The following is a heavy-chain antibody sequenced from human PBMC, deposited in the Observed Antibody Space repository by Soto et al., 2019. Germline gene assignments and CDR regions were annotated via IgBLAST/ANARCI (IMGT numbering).Heavy chain of an antibody. CDR2: ISGGGGGT. D-gene: IGHD2-21*02. CDR3: AKQNGYGGNSELEY. CDR1: GFIFSNYA. Sequence: GGSLRLSCAASGFIFSNYAMNWVRQAPGKGLEWVSGISGGGGGTYYADSVKGRFIISRDNSKNTVYLQMNSLRAEDTAFYYCAKQNGYGGNSELEYWGQGTLVTVSS. V-gene: IGHV3-23*01. J-gene: IGHJ4*02.